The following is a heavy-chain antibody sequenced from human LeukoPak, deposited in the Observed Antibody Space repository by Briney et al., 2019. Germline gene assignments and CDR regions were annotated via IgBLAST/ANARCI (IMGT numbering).Heavy chain of an antibody. D-gene: IGHD1-26*01. V-gene: IGHV3-23*01. CDR2: IGGGDT. CDR1: GFTFNNYA. J-gene: IGHJ4*02. CDR3: AKDGQSSNSMWDYFDS. Sequence: PGGSLRLSCAASGFTFNNYAMSWVRQAPGKGLEWVSGIGGGDTHYADSVKGRFTISRDDSKNTVDLQMSSLRAEDTAVYYCAKDGQSSNSMWDYFDSWGQGTLVTVSS.